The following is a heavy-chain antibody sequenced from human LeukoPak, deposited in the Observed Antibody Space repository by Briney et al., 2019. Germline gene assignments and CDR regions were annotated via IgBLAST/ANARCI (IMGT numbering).Heavy chain of an antibody. CDR2: INPNSGGT. V-gene: IGHV1-2*02. CDR3: ARTFGVVRPLGY. D-gene: IGHD3-3*01. J-gene: IGHJ4*02. Sequence: ASVKVSCKASGYTFTGYYMHWVRQAPGQGLEWMGWINPNSGGTNYAQKLQGRVTMTTDTSTSTAYMELRSLRSDDTAVYYCARTFGVVRPLGYWGQGTLVTVSS. CDR1: GYTFTGYY.